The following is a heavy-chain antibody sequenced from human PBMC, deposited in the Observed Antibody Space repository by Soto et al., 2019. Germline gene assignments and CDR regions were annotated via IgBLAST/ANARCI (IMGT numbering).Heavy chain of an antibody. V-gene: IGHV4-34*01. CDR3: ARVPGLTRRIQRYRNHPNWFDP. CDR2: INHSGST. J-gene: IGHJ5*02. D-gene: IGHD5-18*01. Sequence: SLTCAVYDGSCSGYYWSWIRQPPGKGLAWIGEINHSGSTNYNPSLKSRVTISVDTSKNQFSLKLSSVTAAETAVYYCARVPGLTRRIQRYRNHPNWFDPWGQGTLVTVAS. CDR1: DGSCSGYY.